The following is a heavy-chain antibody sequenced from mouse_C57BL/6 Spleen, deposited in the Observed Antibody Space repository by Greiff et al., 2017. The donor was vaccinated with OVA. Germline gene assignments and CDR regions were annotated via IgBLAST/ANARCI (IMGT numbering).Heavy chain of an antibody. CDR3: TRDSSGYDY. CDR2: ISSGGDYI. J-gene: IGHJ2*01. Sequence: EVKLVESGQGLVKPGGSLKLSCAASGFTFSSYAMSWVRQTPEKRLEWVAYISSGGDYIYYADTVKGRFTISRDNARNTLYLQMSSLKSEDTAMYYCTRDSSGYDYWGQGTTLTVSS. V-gene: IGHV5-9-1*02. CDR1: GFTFSSYA. D-gene: IGHD3-2*02.